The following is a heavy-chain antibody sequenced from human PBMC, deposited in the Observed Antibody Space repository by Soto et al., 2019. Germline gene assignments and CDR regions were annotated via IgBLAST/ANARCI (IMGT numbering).Heavy chain of an antibody. V-gene: IGHV3-48*02. CDR2: ISSSSTI. J-gene: IGHJ3*02. Sequence: GGSLRLSCAASGFTFSSYSMNWVRQAPGKGLEWVSYISSSSTIYYADSVKGRFTISRDNAKNSLYLQMNSLRDEDTAVYYCARGEGTIFAVVITSGGAFDIWGQGTMVTVSS. D-gene: IGHD3-3*01. CDR3: ARGEGTIFAVVITSGGAFDI. CDR1: GFTFSSYS.